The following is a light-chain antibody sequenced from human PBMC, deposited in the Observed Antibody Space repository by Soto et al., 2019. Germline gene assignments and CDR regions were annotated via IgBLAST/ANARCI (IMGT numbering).Light chain of an antibody. CDR1: SSNIGSKS. CDR3: AAWDDSLDGYVA. Sequence: QSVLTQPPSASGTPGQRVTISCLGSSSNIGSKSVNWYQQVPGTAPKLLIYSNSQRPSAVPDRFSGSKSGTSAFLAISGLQSEDEADYYCAAWDDSLDGYVAFGGGTKLTVL. J-gene: IGLJ2*01. CDR2: SNS. V-gene: IGLV1-44*01.